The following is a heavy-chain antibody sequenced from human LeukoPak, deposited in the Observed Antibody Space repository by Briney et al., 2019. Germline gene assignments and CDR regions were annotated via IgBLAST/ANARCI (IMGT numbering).Heavy chain of an antibody. CDR3: ARSHYYGSGTPYYFDY. CDR2: IYYSGST. D-gene: IGHD3-10*01. Sequence: SETLSLTCTVSGYSISSGYYWGWIRQPPGKGLEWIGYIYYSGSTNYNPSLKSRVTISVDTSKNQFSLKLSSVTAADTAVYYCARSHYYGSGTPYYFDYWGQGTLVTVSS. CDR1: GYSISSGYY. V-gene: IGHV4-38-2*02. J-gene: IGHJ4*02.